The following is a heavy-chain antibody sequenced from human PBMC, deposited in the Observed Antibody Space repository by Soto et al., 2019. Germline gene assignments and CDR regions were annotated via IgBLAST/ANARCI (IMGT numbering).Heavy chain of an antibody. J-gene: IGHJ6*02. V-gene: IGHV4-34*01. Sequence: SETLSLTCGVYGGSIRGYYWSWIRQSPGKGLEWIGDINDNGGTNYNPSLKSRVTTSLDTSKKQVSLMVSSVTAADTAVYYCARGRYYETIYYKFYYSALDVWGQGTTVTVSS. CDR1: GGSIRGYY. D-gene: IGHD3-10*01. CDR2: INDNGGT. CDR3: ARGRYYETIYYKFYYSALDV.